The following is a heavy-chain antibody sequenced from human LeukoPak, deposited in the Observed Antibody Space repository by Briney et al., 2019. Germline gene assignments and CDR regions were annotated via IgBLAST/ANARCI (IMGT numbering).Heavy chain of an antibody. Sequence: ASVKVSCKASGYTFTSYGISWVRQAPGQGLEWMGWISAYNGNTNYAQKLQGRVTMTTDTSTSTAYMELRSLRSDDTAVYYCARRPYDDILTGYDYWVQGTLVTDSS. CDR2: ISAYNGNT. V-gene: IGHV1-18*04. J-gene: IGHJ4*02. CDR1: GYTFTSYG. CDR3: ARRPYDDILTGYDY. D-gene: IGHD3-9*01.